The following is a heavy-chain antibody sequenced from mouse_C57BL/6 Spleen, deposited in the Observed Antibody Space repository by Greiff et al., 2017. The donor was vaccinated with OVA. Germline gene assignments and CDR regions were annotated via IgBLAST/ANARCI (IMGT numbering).Heavy chain of an antibody. J-gene: IGHJ3*01. Sequence: EVKLEESGPELVKPGASVKISCKASGYSFTGYYMNWVKQSPEKSLEWIGEINPSTGGTTYNQKFKAKATLTVDKSSSTAYMQLKSLTSEDSAVYYCARSYRSNKAWFAYWGQGTLVTVSA. V-gene: IGHV1-42*01. CDR1: GYSFTGYY. D-gene: IGHD1-1*01. CDR3: ARSYRSNKAWFAY. CDR2: INPSTGGT.